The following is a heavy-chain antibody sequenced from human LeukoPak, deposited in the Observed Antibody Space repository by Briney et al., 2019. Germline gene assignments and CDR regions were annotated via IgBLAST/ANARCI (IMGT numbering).Heavy chain of an antibody. V-gene: IGHV3-48*03. CDR3: ARFLRGYSGYGEGFDY. J-gene: IGHJ4*02. D-gene: IGHD5-12*01. CDR1: GFTFSSYE. CDR2: ISSSGSTI. Sequence: PGGSLRLSCAASGFTFSSYEMNWVRQAPGKGLEWVSYISSSGSTIYYADSVKGRFTISRDNAKNSLYLQMNSLRAEDTAVYCCARFLRGYSGYGEGFDYWGQGTLVTVSS.